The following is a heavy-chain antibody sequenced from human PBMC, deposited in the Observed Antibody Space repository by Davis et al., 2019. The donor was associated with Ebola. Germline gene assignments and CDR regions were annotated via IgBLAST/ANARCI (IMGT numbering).Heavy chain of an antibody. CDR1: GYTFTNYG. D-gene: IGHD2-21*01. CDR2: INPHNGNT. V-gene: IGHV1-18*04. J-gene: IGHJ4*02. Sequence: AASVKVSCKASGYTFTNYGITWVRQAPGQGLEWMGWINPHNGNTNYAQNVQGRVIMTSDTATTTAYMEVGSLRSDDTAVYYCAKAARHCSPGCYFESWGQGTLVTVSS. CDR3: AKAARHCSPGCYFES.